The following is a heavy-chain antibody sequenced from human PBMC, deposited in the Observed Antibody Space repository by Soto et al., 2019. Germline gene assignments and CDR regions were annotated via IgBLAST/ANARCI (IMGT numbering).Heavy chain of an antibody. CDR3: ARMGPGRFGYILYFDL. CDR1: GGTFSSYT. D-gene: IGHD6-13*01. Sequence: QVQLVQSGAEVKKPGSSVKVSCKASGGTFSSYTISWVRQAPGQGLEWMGRIIPILGIANYAQKFQGRVTITADKSTSTAYMELSSLRSEDTAVYYCARMGPGRFGYILYFDLWGRGTLVTVSS. J-gene: IGHJ2*01. V-gene: IGHV1-69*02. CDR2: IIPILGIA.